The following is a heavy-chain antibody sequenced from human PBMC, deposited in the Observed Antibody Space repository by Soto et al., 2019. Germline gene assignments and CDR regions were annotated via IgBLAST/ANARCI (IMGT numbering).Heavy chain of an antibody. CDR3: AKDGPAAILPGYYFDY. J-gene: IGHJ4*02. V-gene: IGHV3-30*18. D-gene: IGHD2-2*01. Sequence: GGSLRLSCAASGFTFSSYGMHWVRQAPGKGLEWVAVISYDGSNKYYADPVKGRFTISRDNSKNTLYLQMNSLRAEDTAAYYCAKDGPAAILPGYYFDYWGQGTLVTVSS. CDR1: GFTFSSYG. CDR2: ISYDGSNK.